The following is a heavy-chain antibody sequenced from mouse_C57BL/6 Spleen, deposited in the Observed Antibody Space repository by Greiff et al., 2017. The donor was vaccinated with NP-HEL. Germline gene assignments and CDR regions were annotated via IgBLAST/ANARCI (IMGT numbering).Heavy chain of an antibody. CDR2: ISYDGSN. CDR1: GYSITSGYY. V-gene: IGHV3-6*01. J-gene: IGHJ3*01. Sequence: EVQLQQSGPGLVKPSQSLSLTCSVTGYSITSGYYWNWIRQFPGNKLEWMGYISYDGSNNYNPSLKNRISITHDTSKNQFFLKLNSVTTEDTATYYCARSYDYDGFAYWGQGTLVTVSA. D-gene: IGHD2-4*01. CDR3: ARSYDYDGFAY.